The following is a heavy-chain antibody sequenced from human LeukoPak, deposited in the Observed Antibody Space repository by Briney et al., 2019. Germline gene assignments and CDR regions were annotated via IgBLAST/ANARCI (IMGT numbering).Heavy chain of an antibody. CDR3: ARHHYYGSGSYYNGDAFDI. J-gene: IGHJ3*02. Sequence: GESLKISCKVSGYSFTSYWIGWVRQMPGKGLEWMGIIYPGDSDTRYSPSFQGQVTISADKSISTAYLQWSSLKASDTAMYYCARHHYYGSGSYYNGDAFDIWGQGTMVTVSS. V-gene: IGHV5-51*01. CDR1: GYSFTSYW. D-gene: IGHD3-10*01. CDR2: IYPGDSDT.